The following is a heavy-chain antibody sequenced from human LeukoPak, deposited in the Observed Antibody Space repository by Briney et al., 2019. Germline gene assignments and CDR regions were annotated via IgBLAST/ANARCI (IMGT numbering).Heavy chain of an antibody. CDR3: AKERFIFVVARTDY. CDR1: GFTFSSYA. D-gene: IGHD2-15*01. Sequence: GGSLRLSCAASGFTFSSYAMSWVRQAPGKGLEWVSALSGSGGSTYYADSVKGRFTISRDNSKNTLYLQMNSLRAEDTAVYYYAKERFIFVVARTDYWGQGTLVTVSS. J-gene: IGHJ4*02. V-gene: IGHV3-23*01. CDR2: LSGSGGST.